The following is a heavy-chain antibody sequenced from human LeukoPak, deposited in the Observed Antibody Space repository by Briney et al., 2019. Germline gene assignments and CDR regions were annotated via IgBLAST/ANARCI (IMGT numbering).Heavy chain of an antibody. CDR1: GFTFSSYA. CDR3: TKGQLWASGRAFDI. V-gene: IGHV3-64*02. Sequence: GGSLRLSCAASGFTFSSYAMQWVRQAPDKRLEYVSGMDDTGAHTYYADSVKGRFTMSRDNSRDTLYLQMDSLRPEDTAVYYCTKGQLWASGRAFDIWGQGTMVTVSS. CDR2: MDDTGAHT. J-gene: IGHJ3*02. D-gene: IGHD3-16*01.